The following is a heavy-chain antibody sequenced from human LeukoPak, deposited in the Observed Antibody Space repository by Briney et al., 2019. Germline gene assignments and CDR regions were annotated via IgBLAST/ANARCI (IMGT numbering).Heavy chain of an antibody. Sequence: SETLSLTCAVSGGSISSSNWWSWVRQPPGKGLEWIGEIYHSGSTNYNPSLKSRVTISVDKSKNQFSLRLSSVTAADTAVYYCASRIAAAGKGYWGQGTLVTVSS. V-gene: IGHV4-4*02. CDR3: ASRIAAAGKGY. CDR1: GGSISSSNW. CDR2: IYHSGST. D-gene: IGHD6-13*01. J-gene: IGHJ4*02.